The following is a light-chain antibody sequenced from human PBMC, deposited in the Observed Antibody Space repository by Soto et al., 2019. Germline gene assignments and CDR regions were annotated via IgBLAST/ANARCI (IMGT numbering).Light chain of an antibody. CDR1: QSVSNNF. CDR2: DAS. CDR3: QQYGGSPLT. V-gene: IGKV3-20*01. J-gene: IGKJ4*01. Sequence: EIVLTQSPGTLSLSPGERATLSCGASQSVSNNFLAWYQLKPGQAPRLLIYDASIRATGIPDRFSGSASGTDFILAISRLEPEDFAVDYCQQYGGSPLTFGGGTKVEIK.